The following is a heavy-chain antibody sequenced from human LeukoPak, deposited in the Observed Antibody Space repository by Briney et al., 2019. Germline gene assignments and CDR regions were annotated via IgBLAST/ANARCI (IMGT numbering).Heavy chain of an antibody. CDR1: GYTFTSYD. CDR3: ARVHVLRFLEWSSPRYCFDY. D-gene: IGHD3-3*01. V-gene: IGHV1-8*01. Sequence: ASVKVSCKASGYTFTSYDINWVRQATGQGLEWMGWMNPNSGNTGYAQKFQGRVTMTRNTSISTAYMELSSLRSEDTAVYYCARVHVLRFLEWSSPRYCFDYWGQGTLVTVSS. J-gene: IGHJ4*02. CDR2: MNPNSGNT.